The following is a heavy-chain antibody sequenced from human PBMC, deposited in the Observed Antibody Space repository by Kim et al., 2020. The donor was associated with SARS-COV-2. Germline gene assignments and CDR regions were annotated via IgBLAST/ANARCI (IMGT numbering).Heavy chain of an antibody. CDR2: ICNAGGNG. D-gene: IGHD3-22*01. CDR3: AKVGDYDSSGFYAFFRS. J-gene: IGHJ1*01. CDR1: GFYFSTSS. Sequence: GGSLRLSCAASGFYFSTSSMRWGRQPRGKGLVWVGVICNAGGNGAYAAGVTGRSTISRDNAKHTLYLQMNGLRTEDTAVYYCAKVGDYDSSGFYAFFRSWGPGPRVTVSS. V-gene: IGHV3-74*03.